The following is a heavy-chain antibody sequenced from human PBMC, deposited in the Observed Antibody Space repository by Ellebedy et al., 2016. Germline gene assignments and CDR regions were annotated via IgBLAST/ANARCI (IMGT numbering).Heavy chain of an antibody. CDR1: GGTFSSYA. CDR2: IIPIFGTA. CDR3: ARDLYYGSGSLPGERMDV. V-gene: IGHV1-69*13. J-gene: IGHJ6*02. D-gene: IGHD3-10*01. Sequence: SVKVSXXASGGTFSSYAISWVRQAPGQGLEWMGGIIPIFGTANYAQKFQGRVTITADESTSTAYMELSSLRSEDTAVYYCARDLYYGSGSLPGERMDVWGQGTTVTVSS.